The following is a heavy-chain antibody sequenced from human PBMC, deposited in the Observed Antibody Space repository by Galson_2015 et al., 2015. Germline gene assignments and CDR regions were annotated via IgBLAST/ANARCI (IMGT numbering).Heavy chain of an antibody. D-gene: IGHD4-11*01. CDR3: AKDPSTYSNVPRSYYFDY. Sequence: SLRLSCAASGFTFSSYGMHWVRQAPGKGLEWVAVISYDGSNKYYADSVKGRFTISRDNSKNTLYLQMNSLRAEDTAVYYCAKDPSTYSNVPRSYYFDYWGQGTLVTVSS. CDR1: GFTFSSYG. V-gene: IGHV3-30*18. J-gene: IGHJ4*02. CDR2: ISYDGSNK.